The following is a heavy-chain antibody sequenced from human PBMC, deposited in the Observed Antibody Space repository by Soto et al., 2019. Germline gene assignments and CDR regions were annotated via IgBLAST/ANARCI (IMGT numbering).Heavy chain of an antibody. CDR3: AREGPPAYCSGGSCYCDY. V-gene: IGHV1-18*01. CDR1: GYTFTSYG. J-gene: IGHJ4*02. D-gene: IGHD2-15*01. CDR2: ISAYNGNT. Sequence: QVQLVQSGAEVKKPGASVKVSCKASGYTFTSYGISWVRQAPGQGLEWMGWISAYNGNTNYAQKLQGRVTMTTDTSTSPAYMELRSLRSDDTAVYYCAREGPPAYCSGGSCYCDYWGQGTLVTVSS.